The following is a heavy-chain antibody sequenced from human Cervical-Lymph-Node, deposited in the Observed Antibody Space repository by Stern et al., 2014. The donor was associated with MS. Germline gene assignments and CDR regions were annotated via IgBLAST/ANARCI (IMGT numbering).Heavy chain of an antibody. CDR1: GGSISSYY. CDR3: ARLGPYTVTTYFYY. Sequence: QLQLQESGPGLVKPSETLSLTCTVSGGSISSYYWSWIRQPPGKGLAWIGYIYYSGSTNYTPSLKSRVTISVDTSKNQFSLKLSSVTAADTAVYYCARLGPYTVTTYFYYWGQGTLVTVSS. V-gene: IGHV4-59*01. D-gene: IGHD4-17*01. J-gene: IGHJ4*02. CDR2: IYYSGST.